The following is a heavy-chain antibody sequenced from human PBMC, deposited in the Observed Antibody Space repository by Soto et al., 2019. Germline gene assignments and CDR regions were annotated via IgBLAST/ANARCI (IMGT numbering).Heavy chain of an antibody. D-gene: IGHD1-1*01. CDR3: ARVERGTATTVVDAFDI. Sequence: QVQLQQWGAGLLKPSETLSLTCAVYGGFVSSGSYYWSWIRQPPWKGLEWIGEMSHSGGTHFNPSLKRLVTISVDTCKNQLSLKMSAVTAADTALYYCARVERGTATTVVDAFDIWGPGTMVTVSS. CDR2: MSHSGGT. CDR1: GGFVSSGSYY. J-gene: IGHJ3*02. V-gene: IGHV4-34*01.